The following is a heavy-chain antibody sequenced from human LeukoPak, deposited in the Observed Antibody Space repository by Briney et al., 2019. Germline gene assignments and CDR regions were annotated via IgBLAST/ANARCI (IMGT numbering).Heavy chain of an antibody. Sequence: PGGSLRLSCAVSGFTFSNYWMSWVRQAPGKGLEWVAHIKQDESEKYYVDSVKGRFTISRDNAKNSLYLQMNSLRAEDTAIYYCARGRYSQYFDYWGQGTLVTVSS. CDR1: GFTFSNYW. CDR3: ARGRYSQYFDY. D-gene: IGHD5-18*01. V-gene: IGHV3-7*01. J-gene: IGHJ4*02. CDR2: IKQDESEK.